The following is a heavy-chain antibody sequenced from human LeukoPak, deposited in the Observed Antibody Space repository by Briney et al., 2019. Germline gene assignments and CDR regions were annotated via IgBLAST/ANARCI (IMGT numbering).Heavy chain of an antibody. CDR3: ARDPERIKILYALDM. J-gene: IGHJ3*02. V-gene: IGHV3-21*01. CDR2: ISSSSTHL. Sequence: GGSLRLSCAASGFNFSTYSMNWVRQAPGKGLEWVSSISSSSTHLYYADSVRGRFTISRDNAKNSLYLQMNSLRAEDTAVYYCARDPERIKILYALDMWGQGTTVTVSS. D-gene: IGHD1-14*01. CDR1: GFNFSTYS.